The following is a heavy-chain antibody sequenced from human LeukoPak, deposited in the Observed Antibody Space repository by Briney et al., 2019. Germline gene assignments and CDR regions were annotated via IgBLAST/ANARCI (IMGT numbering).Heavy chain of an antibody. V-gene: IGHV3-23*01. CDR2: ISGSGVSGGNT. Sequence: GGSLRLSCAASGFTFSSYAMSWVRQAPGKGLEWVSNISGSGVSGGNTYYADSVKGRFTISRDNSKNTLYLQMNSLKTEDTAVYFCTTVTVCTGSSCPGAFDHWGQGTLVTVSS. D-gene: IGHD2-8*02. CDR1: GFTFSSYA. J-gene: IGHJ4*02. CDR3: TTVTVCTGSSCPGAFDH.